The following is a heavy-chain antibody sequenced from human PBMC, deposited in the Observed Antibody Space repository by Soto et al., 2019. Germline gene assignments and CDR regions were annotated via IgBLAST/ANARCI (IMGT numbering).Heavy chain of an antibody. V-gene: IGHV4-39*01. CDR2: IYYSGST. CDR3: ARLHTDYYYYMDV. CDR1: GGSISSSSYY. Sequence: SETLSLTCTVSGGSISSSSYYWGWIRQPPGKGLEWIGSIYYSGSTYYNPSLKSRVTISVDTSKNQFSLKLSSVTAADTAVYYFARLHTDYYYYMDVCGKGTTVTVSS. J-gene: IGHJ6*03.